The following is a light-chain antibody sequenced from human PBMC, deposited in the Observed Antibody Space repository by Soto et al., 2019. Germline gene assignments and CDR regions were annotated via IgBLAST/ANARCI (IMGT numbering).Light chain of an antibody. CDR1: SSDVGGYNY. Sequence: QSALTQPASVSGSPGQSITISCTGTSSDVGGYNYVSWYQQHPGKALKLMIYEVSNRPSGVSNRFSGSKSGNTASLTISGLQAEDEADYYCSSYTSSSTQFGGGTKLTVL. CDR3: SSYTSSSTQ. J-gene: IGLJ3*02. V-gene: IGLV2-14*01. CDR2: EVS.